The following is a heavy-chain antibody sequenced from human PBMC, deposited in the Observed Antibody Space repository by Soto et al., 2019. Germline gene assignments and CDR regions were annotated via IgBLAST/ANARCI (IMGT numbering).Heavy chain of an antibody. V-gene: IGHV4-59*01. CDR3: ASSYIAVADPYYFDY. Sequence: SETLSLTCTVSGGSISSYYWSWIRQPPGKGLEWIGYIYYSGSTNYNPSLKSRVTISVDTSKNQFSLKLSSVTAADTAVYYCASSYIAVADPYYFDYWGQGTLVTVSS. CDR1: GGSISSYY. J-gene: IGHJ4*02. D-gene: IGHD6-19*01. CDR2: IYYSGST.